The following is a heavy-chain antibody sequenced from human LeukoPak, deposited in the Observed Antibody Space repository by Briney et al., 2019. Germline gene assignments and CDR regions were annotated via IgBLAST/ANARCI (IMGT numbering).Heavy chain of an antibody. V-gene: IGHV3-11*04. CDR3: ARDLTRSIAD. Sequence: GGSLRLSCAASGFTFSEHYMSWIRQAPGKGLEWVSYIGTSASTIYYADSVKGRFTISRDNAKNSLYLQMNSLRAEDTAVYYCARDLTRSIADWGQGTLVTVSS. J-gene: IGHJ4*02. CDR1: GFTFSEHY. D-gene: IGHD6-6*01. CDR2: IGTSASTI.